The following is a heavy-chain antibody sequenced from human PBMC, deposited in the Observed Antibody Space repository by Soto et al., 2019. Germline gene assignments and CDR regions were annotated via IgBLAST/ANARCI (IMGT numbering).Heavy chain of an antibody. D-gene: IGHD6-19*01. J-gene: IGHJ6*02. CDR1: GYTFTSYG. CDR2: ISAYNGNT. CDR3: ARGGWKQWLVKGNYGMDV. Sequence: ASVKVSCKASGYTFTSYGISWVRQAPGQGLEWMGWISAYNGNTNYAQKLQGRVTMTTDTSTSTAYMELRSLRSDDTAVYYRARGGWKQWLVKGNYGMDVWGQGTTVTVAS. V-gene: IGHV1-18*01.